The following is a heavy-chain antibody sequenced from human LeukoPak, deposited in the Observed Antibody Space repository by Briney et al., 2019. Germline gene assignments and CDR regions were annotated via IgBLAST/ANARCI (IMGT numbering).Heavy chain of an antibody. V-gene: IGHV1-69*04. CDR3: ARDMYYYDSGGPVGVYYFDY. Sequence: ASVKVSCKASGGTFSSYAISWVRQAPGQGLEWMGRIIPIFGIANYAQKFQGRVTITADKSTSTAYMELSSLRSEDTAVFYCARDMYYYDSGGPVGVYYFDYWGQGTLVTVSS. J-gene: IGHJ4*02. CDR2: IIPIFGIA. CDR1: GGTFSSYA. D-gene: IGHD3-22*01.